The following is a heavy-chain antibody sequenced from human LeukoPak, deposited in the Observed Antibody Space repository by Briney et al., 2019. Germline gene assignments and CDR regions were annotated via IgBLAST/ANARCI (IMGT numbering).Heavy chain of an antibody. Sequence: PGGSLRLSCSASGFTCYSFARIWLPPAPGKELEGLLSISESGANTHYAASVKGRFTISRDDSKNTLYVQMNSLRVEDTAIYYCTIQCSGSSCRLPDVWGQGTTVTVSS. J-gene: IGHJ6*02. V-gene: IGHV3-23*01. D-gene: IGHD2-15*01. CDR2: ISESGANT. CDR3: TIQCSGSSCRLPDV. CDR1: GFTCYSFA.